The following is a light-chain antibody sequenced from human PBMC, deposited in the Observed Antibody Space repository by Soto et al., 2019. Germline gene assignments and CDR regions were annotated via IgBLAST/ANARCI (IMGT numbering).Light chain of an antibody. CDR1: QSVRTY. V-gene: IGKV3-11*01. CDR2: DAS. Sequence: EIVLTQSPGTLSLSPGERATLSCRASQSVRTYLAWYQVKPGQAPRLLIYDASSRASGVPARFSGSGSGTDFTLTISSLEPEDFALYYCQQRSSWPPITFGQGTRLEIK. J-gene: IGKJ5*01. CDR3: QQRSSWPPIT.